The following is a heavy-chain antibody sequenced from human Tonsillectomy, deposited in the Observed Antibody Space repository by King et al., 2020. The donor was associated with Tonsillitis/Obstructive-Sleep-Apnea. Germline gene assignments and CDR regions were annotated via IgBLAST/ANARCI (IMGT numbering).Heavy chain of an antibody. CDR1: GGSISGDS. CDR3: ASAPRGSPRNTFDI. J-gene: IGHJ3*02. V-gene: IGHV4-59*01. Sequence: VQLQESGPGLVKPSETLSLTCTVSGGSISGDSWSWIRQPPGKGLDWMGYISYDGHTNYNPSLESRVTISVGPSKNQFSLKLNSMTAADTAVDYCASAPRGSPRNTFDIWGLETMVTVSS. D-gene: IGHD5-12*01. CDR2: ISYDGHT.